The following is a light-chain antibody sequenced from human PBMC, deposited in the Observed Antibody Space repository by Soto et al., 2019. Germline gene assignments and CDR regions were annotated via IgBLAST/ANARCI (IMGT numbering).Light chain of an antibody. CDR3: QQYNHWPRMLS. CDR2: ATS. V-gene: IGKV3-15*01. J-gene: IGKJ4*01. CDR1: QSLSSN. Sequence: EIVLTQSPGTLSLSPGERATLSCRASQSLSSNVAWYQQRPRRAPRLLIYATSSRASDVPARFSGTGSGTEFTLTIASLQSEDFAIYYCQQYNHWPRMLSFGGGTKVDIK.